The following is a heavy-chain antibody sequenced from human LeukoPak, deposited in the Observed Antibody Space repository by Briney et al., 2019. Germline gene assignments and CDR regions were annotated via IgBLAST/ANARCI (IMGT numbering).Heavy chain of an antibody. J-gene: IGHJ5*01. V-gene: IGHV3-7*04. Sequence: PGESLRLSCAASDFTFSDFWMAWVRQATGKGLEWVAIIKQDGSETHYVASVRGRFSISRDNAKNPLYLQMNSLRGEDTDIYYCVRGSGWLFDSWGQGTLVSVSS. CDR1: DFTFSDFW. CDR2: IKQDGSET. CDR3: VRGSGWLFDS. D-gene: IGHD6-19*01.